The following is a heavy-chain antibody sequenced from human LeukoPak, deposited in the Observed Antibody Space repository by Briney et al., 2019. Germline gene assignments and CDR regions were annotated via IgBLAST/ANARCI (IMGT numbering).Heavy chain of an antibody. CDR3: ARSPNIVVVPAAKGMDV. V-gene: IGHV3-23*01. CDR1: GFTFSSYA. D-gene: IGHD2-2*01. Sequence: GGSLRLSCAASGFTFSSYAMGWVRQAPGKGLEWVSSISGSGGSTYYADSVKGRFTISRDNSKNTLYLQMNSLRAEDTAVYYCARSPNIVVVPAAKGMDVWGQGTTVTVSS. J-gene: IGHJ6*02. CDR2: ISGSGGST.